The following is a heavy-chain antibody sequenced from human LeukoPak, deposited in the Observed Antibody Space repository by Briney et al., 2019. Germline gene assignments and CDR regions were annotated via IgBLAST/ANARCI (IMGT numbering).Heavy chain of an antibody. CDR2: IRSKANSYAT. Sequence: PGGSLKLSCAASGFTFSGSAMHWVRQASGKGLEWVGRIRSKANSYATAYAASVKGRFTISRDDSKNTAYLQMNSLKTEDTAVYYCARAAWGEGNWFDPWAREPWSPSPQ. D-gene: IGHD3-16*01. CDR1: GFTFSGSA. V-gene: IGHV3-73*01. CDR3: ARAAWGEGNWFDP. J-gene: IGHJ5*02.